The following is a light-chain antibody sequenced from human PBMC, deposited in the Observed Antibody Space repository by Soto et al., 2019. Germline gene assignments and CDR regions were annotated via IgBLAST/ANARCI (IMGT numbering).Light chain of an antibody. CDR2: XVT. V-gene: IGLV2-14*03. Sequence: QSVLXXXXXXSGXXXXXXXXXXXXTSXXVGGYDHVSWYQQHPGKAPXXXXXXVTVRPSGISRRXSGSKSDXTASLAVSGLQPEDEADYYCSSYTNKDTLLFGGGTQLTVL. CDR3: SSYTNKDTLL. J-gene: IGLJ3*02. CDR1: SXXVGGYDH.